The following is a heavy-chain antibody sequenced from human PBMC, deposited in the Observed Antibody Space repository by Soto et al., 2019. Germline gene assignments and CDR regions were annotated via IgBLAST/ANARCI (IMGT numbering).Heavy chain of an antibody. J-gene: IGHJ4*02. CDR3: ARDSFSGYTPHYFDY. Sequence: ASVKVSCKASGYTFTSYGISWVRQAPGQGLEWMGWISAYNGNTNYAQKLQGRVTMTTDTSTSTAYMELRSLRSDDPAVYYCARDSFSGYTPHYFDYWGQGTLVTVSS. CDR2: ISAYNGNT. V-gene: IGHV1-18*01. CDR1: GYTFTSYG. D-gene: IGHD3-22*01.